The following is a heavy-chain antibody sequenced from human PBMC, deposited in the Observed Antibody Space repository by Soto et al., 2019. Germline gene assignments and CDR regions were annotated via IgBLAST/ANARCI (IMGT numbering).Heavy chain of an antibody. CDR2: ISGSGGST. Sequence: GGSLRLSCAASGFTFSSYAMSWVRQAPGKGLEWVSAISGSGGSTYYADSVKGRFTISRDNSKNTLYLQMNSLRAEDTAVYYCAKDPYIVVVVAAIRHNWFDPWGQGTLVTVSS. CDR1: GFTFSSYA. D-gene: IGHD2-15*01. V-gene: IGHV3-23*01. J-gene: IGHJ5*02. CDR3: AKDPYIVVVVAAIRHNWFDP.